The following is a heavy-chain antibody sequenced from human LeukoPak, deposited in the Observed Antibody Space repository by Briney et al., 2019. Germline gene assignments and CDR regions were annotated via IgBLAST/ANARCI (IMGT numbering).Heavy chain of an antibody. D-gene: IGHD3-16*01. J-gene: IGHJ4*02. Sequence: SETLSLTCTVSGGSISGVYWNWIRQPPRKGLEWVGYIHTSGSTSFNASLRSRLTFSIDTSKNQVSLRLSSVTATDTAVYYCVRRRGGWGEGEFDYWGQGTPVTVST. CDR2: IHTSGST. CDR3: VRRRGGWGEGEFDY. CDR1: GGSISGVY. V-gene: IGHV4-4*09.